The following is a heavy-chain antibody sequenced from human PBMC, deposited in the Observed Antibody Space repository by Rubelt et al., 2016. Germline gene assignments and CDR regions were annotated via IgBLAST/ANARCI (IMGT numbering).Heavy chain of an antibody. Sequence: QLQLQESGPGLVKPSETLSLTCTVSGGSISSSSYYWGWIRQPPGKGLEWIGEINHSGGTGYNPSLKSRVTISLDKSKNQVSLMLNCGTAADTAVYYCARDPIYGMDVWGQGTTVTVSS. CDR1: GGSISSSSYY. CDR2: INHSGGT. CDR3: ARDPIYGMDV. V-gene: IGHV4-39*07. J-gene: IGHJ6*02.